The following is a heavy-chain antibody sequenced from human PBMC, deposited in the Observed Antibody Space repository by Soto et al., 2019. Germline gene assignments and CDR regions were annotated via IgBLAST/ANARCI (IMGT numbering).Heavy chain of an antibody. D-gene: IGHD1-20*01. CDR3: ARGARGYNHSLLSRYIDL. V-gene: IGHV4-30-2*01. Sequence: SETLSLTCAVSGGSISSDGYSWSWIRQPPGKGLEWIGYIYHSGTTSYNPSLKSRVTISVDRSKKQFSLKLNSVTAADTAVYYCARGARGYNHSLLSRYIDLWGLVTLVSVS. CDR2: IYHSGTT. CDR1: GGSISSDGYS. J-gene: IGHJ2*01.